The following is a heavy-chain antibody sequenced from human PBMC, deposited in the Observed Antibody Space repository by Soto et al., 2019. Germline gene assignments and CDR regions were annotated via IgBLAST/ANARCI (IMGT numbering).Heavy chain of an antibody. Sequence: SVKVSCKASGGTFSSYAISWVRQAPGQGLEWMGGIIPIFGTANYAQKFQGRVTITADESTSTAYMVLSSLRSEDTAVYYCARDSRPVVVPAAIQDYYYGMDVWGQGTTVTVSS. D-gene: IGHD2-2*02. CDR2: IIPIFGTA. V-gene: IGHV1-69*13. CDR3: ARDSRPVVVPAAIQDYYYGMDV. J-gene: IGHJ6*02. CDR1: GGTFSSYA.